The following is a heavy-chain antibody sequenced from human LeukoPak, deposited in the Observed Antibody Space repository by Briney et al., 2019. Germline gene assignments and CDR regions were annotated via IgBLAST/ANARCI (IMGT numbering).Heavy chain of an antibody. Sequence: SETLSLTCTVSGGSISSNYYYWGWIRQPPGKGLEWIGSIYYSGHTYYNPSLKSRVTISVATSNNQFSLKLSSVTAADTAIYYCASEYCSGDSCEGGHFDYWGQGTLVTVSS. D-gene: IGHD2-15*01. CDR2: IYYSGHT. CDR3: ASEYCSGDSCEGGHFDY. V-gene: IGHV4-39*07. CDR1: GGSISSNYYY. J-gene: IGHJ4*02.